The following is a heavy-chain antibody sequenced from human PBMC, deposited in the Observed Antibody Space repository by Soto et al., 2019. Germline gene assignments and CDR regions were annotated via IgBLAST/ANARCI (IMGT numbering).Heavy chain of an antibody. Sequence: PGGSLRLSCAASGLTFSSYAMSWVRQAPGKGLEWVSAISGSGGSTYYADSVKGRFTISRDNSKNTLYLQMNSLRAEDTAVYYCPKAGYGSEFWRMDYWGKGTLVTVSS. V-gene: IGHV3-23*01. J-gene: IGHJ4*02. CDR2: ISGSGGST. D-gene: IGHD6-19*01. CDR1: GLTFSSYA. CDR3: PKAGYGSEFWRMDY.